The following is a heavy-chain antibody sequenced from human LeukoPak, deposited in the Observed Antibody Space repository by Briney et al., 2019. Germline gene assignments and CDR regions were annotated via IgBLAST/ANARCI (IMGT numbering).Heavy chain of an antibody. CDR1: GYTFTGYY. CDR3: ARSFSPGGPISDY. CDR2: INPNSGGT. V-gene: IGHV1-2*06. Sequence: ASVKVSCKASGYTFTGYYMHWVRQAPGQGLEWMGRINPNSGGTNYAQKFQGRVTMTRDTSISTAYMELSRLRSDDTAVYYCARSFSPGGPISDYWGQGTLVTVSS. J-gene: IGHJ4*02. D-gene: IGHD3-16*01.